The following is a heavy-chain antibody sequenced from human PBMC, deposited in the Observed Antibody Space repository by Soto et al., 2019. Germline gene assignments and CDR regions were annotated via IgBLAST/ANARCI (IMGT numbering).Heavy chain of an antibody. D-gene: IGHD6-19*01. Sequence: ASVKVSCKASGYTFTSYAMHWVRQAPGQRLEWMGWINAGNGNTKYSQKFQGRFTISRDNSRSTLFLQMNSLRAEDTALYYCAKDSHGSGWYGYFDSWGHGTLVTVSS. CDR1: GYTFTSYA. J-gene: IGHJ4*01. V-gene: IGHV1-3*01. CDR2: INAGNGNT. CDR3: AKDSHGSGWYGYFDS.